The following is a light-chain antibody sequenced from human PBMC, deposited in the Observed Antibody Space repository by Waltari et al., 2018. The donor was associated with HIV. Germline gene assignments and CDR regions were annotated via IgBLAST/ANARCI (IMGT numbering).Light chain of an antibody. CDR2: YDS. CDR1: RNAAKT. J-gene: IGLJ3*02. Sequence: YVLTQPPPVSVAPGRTATIPCWGTRNAAKTVHGYQQKSGQAPLLVIFYDSDRPSGIPERFSGSNSGSAATLTINRVEAGDEADYFCQVWDETRNHVVFGGGTKLIAL. CDR3: QVWDETRNHVV. V-gene: IGLV3-21*04.